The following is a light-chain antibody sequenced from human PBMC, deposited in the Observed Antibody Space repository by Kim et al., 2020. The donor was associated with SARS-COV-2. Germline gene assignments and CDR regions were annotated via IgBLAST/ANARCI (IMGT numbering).Light chain of an antibody. CDR3: QQRSNWPPGYT. CDR1: QIVYSY. J-gene: IGKJ2*01. CDR2: DAS. V-gene: IGKV3-11*01. Sequence: EIVLTQSPGTLSLSPGETATLSCRASQIVYSYLAWYQHKPGQAPRLLIYDASKRATGIPARFSGSGSGTDFTLTISSLEPEDFAVYYCQQRSNWPPGYTFGQGTKLEI.